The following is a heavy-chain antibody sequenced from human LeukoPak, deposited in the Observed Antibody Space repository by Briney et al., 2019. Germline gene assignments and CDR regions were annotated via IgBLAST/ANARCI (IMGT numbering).Heavy chain of an antibody. D-gene: IGHD3-10*01. CDR3: ARVGGTNYYYYGMDV. CDR1: GGSISSYY. J-gene: IGHJ6*02. V-gene: IGHV4-59*01. CDR2: IYYSGST. Sequence: SETLSLTCTVSGGSISSYYWSWIRQPPGKGLEWIGYIYYSGSTNYNPSLKSRVTISVDTSKNQFSLKLSSVTAADMAVYYCARVGGTNYYYYGMDVWGQGTTVTVSS.